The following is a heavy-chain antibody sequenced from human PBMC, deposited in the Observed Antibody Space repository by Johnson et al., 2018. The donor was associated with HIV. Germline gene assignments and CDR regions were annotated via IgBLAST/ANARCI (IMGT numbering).Heavy chain of an antibody. Sequence: QVQLVESGGGVVQPGRSLRLSCAASDFTLSNYAMHWVRQAPGKGLEWVAVISSDGSNKYYADSVKGRFTISRDSSKNTLYLQMNSLRAEDMAVYYCARPRYYVDAFDLWGQGTMVTVSS. CDR2: ISSDGSNK. CDR1: DFTLSNYA. CDR3: ARPRYYVDAFDL. D-gene: IGHD3-10*02. V-gene: IGHV3-30*04. J-gene: IGHJ3*01.